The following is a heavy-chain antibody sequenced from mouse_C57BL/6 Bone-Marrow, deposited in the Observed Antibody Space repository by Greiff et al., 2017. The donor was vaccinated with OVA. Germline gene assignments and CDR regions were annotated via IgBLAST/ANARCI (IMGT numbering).Heavy chain of an antibody. J-gene: IGHJ1*03. D-gene: IGHD1-1*01. CDR1: GYTFTSYW. V-gene: IGHV1-59*01. CDR2: IDPSDSYT. CDR3: RNYYGSSYRYFDV. Sequence: VQLQQPGAELVRPGTSVKLSCKASGYTFTSYWMHWVKQRPGQGLEWIGVIDPSDSYTNYNQKFKGKATLTVDTSSSTAYMQLSSLTSEDSAVYYCRNYYGSSYRYFDVWGTGTTVTVSS.